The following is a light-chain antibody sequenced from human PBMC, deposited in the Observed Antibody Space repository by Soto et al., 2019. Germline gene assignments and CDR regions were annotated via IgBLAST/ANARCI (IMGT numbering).Light chain of an antibody. V-gene: IGKV3-20*01. CDR3: QQYATSPLT. Sequence: EIVLTQSPGTLSVSPGERATLSCRASQTVGRNYLAWYQQKPGQAPRLLIYDASSRATVIPDKFSGSGSGTDFTLTISSVEPEDFAVYYCQQYATSPLTFGGGTKVETK. J-gene: IGKJ4*02. CDR2: DAS. CDR1: QTVGRNY.